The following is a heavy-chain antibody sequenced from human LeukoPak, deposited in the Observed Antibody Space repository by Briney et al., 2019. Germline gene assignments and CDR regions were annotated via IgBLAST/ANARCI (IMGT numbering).Heavy chain of an antibody. D-gene: IGHD3-3*01. V-gene: IGHV1-18*01. Sequence: GASVKVSCKASGYTFTSYGISWVRQAPGQGLEWMGWISAYNGNTNYAQKLQGRVTMTTDTSTSTAYMELRSLRSDDTAVYYCARVAVYYDFWSGYSLPPDYWGQGTLVTVSS. CDR3: ARVAVYYDFWSGYSLPPDY. CDR1: GYTFTSYG. CDR2: ISAYNGNT. J-gene: IGHJ4*02.